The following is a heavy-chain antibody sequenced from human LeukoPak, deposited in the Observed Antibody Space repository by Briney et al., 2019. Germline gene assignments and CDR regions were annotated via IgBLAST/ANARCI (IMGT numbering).Heavy chain of an antibody. J-gene: IGHJ4*02. CDR1: GFTFSTYA. CDR3: ARVLGYSYGAYDY. Sequence: PGRSLRLSCAASGFTFSTYAMHWVRQAPGKGLEWVAVISYDGNNKYYADSMKGRFTISRDNSKNTLYLQMNSLRAEDTAVYYCARVLGYSYGAYDYWGQGTLVTVSS. D-gene: IGHD5-18*01. CDR2: ISYDGNNK. V-gene: IGHV3-30-3*01.